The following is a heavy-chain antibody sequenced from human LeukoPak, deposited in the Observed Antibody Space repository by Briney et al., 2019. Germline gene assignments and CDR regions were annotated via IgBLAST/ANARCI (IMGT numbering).Heavy chain of an antibody. CDR3: ARAHKWYSSGWLFDP. Sequence: PGGSLRLSCAASRFTFSSYWMHWVRQAPGKGLVWVSRINSDGSSTSYADSVKGRFTISRDNAKNTLYLQMNSLRAEDTAVYYCARAHKWYSSGWLFDPWGQGTLVTVSS. J-gene: IGHJ5*02. CDR1: RFTFSSYW. CDR2: INSDGSST. D-gene: IGHD6-19*01. V-gene: IGHV3-74*01.